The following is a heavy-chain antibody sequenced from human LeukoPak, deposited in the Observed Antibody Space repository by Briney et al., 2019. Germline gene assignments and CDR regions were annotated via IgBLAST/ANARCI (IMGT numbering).Heavy chain of an antibody. Sequence: ASVKVSCKASGYTFTGYYMHWVRQAPGQGLEWMGWINPNSGGTNYAQKFQGRVTMTRDTSTSTVYMELSSLRSEDTAVYYCARVKSYYYDTSDKDAFDIWGQGTMVTVFS. J-gene: IGHJ3*02. CDR3: ARVKSYYYDTSDKDAFDI. CDR1: GYTFTGYY. CDR2: INPNSGGT. D-gene: IGHD3-22*01. V-gene: IGHV1-2*02.